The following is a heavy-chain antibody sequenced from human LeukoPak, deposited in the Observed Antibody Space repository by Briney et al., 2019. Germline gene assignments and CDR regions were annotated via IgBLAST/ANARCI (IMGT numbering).Heavy chain of an antibody. CDR1: GGSISSYY. J-gene: IGHJ5*02. CDR2: IYTSGST. D-gene: IGHD4-11*01. V-gene: IGHV4-4*07. CDR3: ARALDYSNYGWFDP. Sequence: PSETLSLTCTVSGGSISSYYWSWIRQPAGKGLEWIGRIYTSGSTNYNPSLKSRVTMSVDTSKSQFSLKLSSVTAADTAVYYCARALDYSNYGWFDPWGQGTLVTVSS.